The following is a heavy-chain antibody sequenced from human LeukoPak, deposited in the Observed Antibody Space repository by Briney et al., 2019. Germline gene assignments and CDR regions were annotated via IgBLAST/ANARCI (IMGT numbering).Heavy chain of an antibody. Sequence: GGSLRLSCAASGFTFSSYAMNWVRQAPGKGLEWVSSISSSSSYIYYADSVKGRFTISRDNAKNTLYLQMKSLRAEDTAVYYCARQYGSGSPPGYWGQGTLVTVSS. V-gene: IGHV3-21*01. J-gene: IGHJ4*02. CDR3: ARQYGSGSPPGY. CDR2: ISSSSSYI. CDR1: GFTFSSYA. D-gene: IGHD3-10*01.